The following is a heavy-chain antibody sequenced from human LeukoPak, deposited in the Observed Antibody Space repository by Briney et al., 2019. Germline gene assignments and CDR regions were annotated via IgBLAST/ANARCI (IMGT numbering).Heavy chain of an antibody. V-gene: IGHV1-2*04. D-gene: IGHD1-20*01. Sequence: ASVKVSCKASGYTFTGYYLHWVRQAPGQGLEWMGWINPNSGGTNYAQKFQGWVTMTRDTSISTAYMELSRLRSDDTAVYYCARGGITGTTRGPTRLNDAFDIWGQGTMVTVAS. CDR3: ARGGITGTTRGPTRLNDAFDI. CDR1: GYTFTGYY. CDR2: INPNSGGT. J-gene: IGHJ3*02.